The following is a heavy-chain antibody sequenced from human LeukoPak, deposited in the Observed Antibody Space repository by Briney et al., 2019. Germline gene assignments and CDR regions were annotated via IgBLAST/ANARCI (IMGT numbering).Heavy chain of an antibody. V-gene: IGHV3-11*01. Sequence: GGSLRLSCAASGFTFSDYYMSWIRQAPGKGLEWVSYISSSGSTMYYADSVKGRFTISRDNAKNSLYLQMNSLRAEDTAVYYCAREGFVVPAAITPDDYSAEYYFDYWGQGTLVTVSS. J-gene: IGHJ4*02. D-gene: IGHD2-2*01. CDR2: ISSSGSTM. CDR1: GFTFSDYY. CDR3: AREGFVVPAAITPDDYSAEYYFDY.